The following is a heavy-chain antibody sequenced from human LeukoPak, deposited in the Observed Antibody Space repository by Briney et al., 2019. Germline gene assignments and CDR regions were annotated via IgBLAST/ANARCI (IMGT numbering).Heavy chain of an antibody. D-gene: IGHD3-10*01. Sequence: SVKVSCKASGGTFSSYAISWVRQAPGQGLEWMGRIIPIFGTANYAQKFQGRVTITTDESTSTAYMELSSLRSEDTAVYYCARDPITMVRGVPNYGYFDYWGQGTLVTVSS. CDR2: IIPIFGTA. J-gene: IGHJ4*02. V-gene: IGHV1-69*05. CDR1: GGTFSSYA. CDR3: ARDPITMVRGVPNYGYFDY.